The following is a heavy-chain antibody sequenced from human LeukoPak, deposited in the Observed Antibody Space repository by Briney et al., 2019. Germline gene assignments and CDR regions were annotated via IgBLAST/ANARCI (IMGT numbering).Heavy chain of an antibody. Sequence: GASVKVSCKASGYTFTTYDITWVRQAPGQGLEWMGVINPSGGSTGYAQKFQGRVTLTRDTSTSTVYMELSSLTSEDTAVYYCARQDAFDLWGQGTMVTVSS. J-gene: IGHJ3*01. CDR3: ARQDAFDL. V-gene: IGHV1-46*01. CDR1: GYTFTTYD. CDR2: INPSGGST.